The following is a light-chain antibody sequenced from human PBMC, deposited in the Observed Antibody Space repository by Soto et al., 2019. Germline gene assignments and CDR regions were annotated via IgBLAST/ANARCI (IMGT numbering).Light chain of an antibody. Sequence: IQMTQSPSTLSASVGDSVTITCRASQSISTLPAWYQQKPGKAPRLLLYESSVLESGIPSRFSGDASGTVFPLTISGLQPDYSANYYCQQYHTYWTFGQGTKVEVK. J-gene: IGKJ1*01. CDR3: QQYHTYWT. V-gene: IGKV1-5*03. CDR1: QSISTL. CDR2: ESS.